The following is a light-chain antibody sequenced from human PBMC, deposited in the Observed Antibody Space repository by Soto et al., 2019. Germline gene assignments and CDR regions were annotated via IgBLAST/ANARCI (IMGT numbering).Light chain of an antibody. Sequence: QSVLTQPPSVSGSPGQSVAISCTGTSSDVGNYNRVSWYQQPPGTAPKLMIYDVTNRPSGVPDRFSGSKSDNTASLTISGLQADDEADYYCSSYTSSDTDVFGTGTKVTVL. V-gene: IGLV2-18*02. CDR1: SSDVGNYNR. CDR2: DVT. CDR3: SSYTSSDTDV. J-gene: IGLJ1*01.